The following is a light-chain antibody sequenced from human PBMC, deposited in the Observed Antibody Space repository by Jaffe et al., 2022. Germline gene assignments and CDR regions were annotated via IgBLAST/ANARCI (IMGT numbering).Light chain of an antibody. CDR3: CSFAGTNSYV. V-gene: IGLV2-11*01. CDR1: SNDVGGYNY. J-gene: IGLJ1*01. CDR2: DVS. Sequence: QSALTQPRSVSGSPGQSVTISCTGTSNDVGGYNYVSWYQQHPGKAPKLMIYDVSKRPSGVPDRFSGSKSGNTASLTLSGLQAEDEADYYCCSFAGTNSYVFGTGTEVTVL.